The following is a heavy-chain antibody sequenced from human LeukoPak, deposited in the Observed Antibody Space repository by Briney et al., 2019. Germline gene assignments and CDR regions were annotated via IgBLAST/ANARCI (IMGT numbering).Heavy chain of an antibody. D-gene: IGHD6-6*01. CDR2: ISSSSSTI. Sequence: GGSLRLSCAASGFTFSSYSMNWVRQAPGKGLEWVSYISSSSSTIYYADSVKGRFTISRDNAKNSLYLQMNSLRAEDTTVYYCARESPQTYSSSPGFDYWGQGTLVTVSS. CDR1: GFTFSSYS. J-gene: IGHJ4*02. CDR3: ARESPQTYSSSPGFDY. V-gene: IGHV3-48*04.